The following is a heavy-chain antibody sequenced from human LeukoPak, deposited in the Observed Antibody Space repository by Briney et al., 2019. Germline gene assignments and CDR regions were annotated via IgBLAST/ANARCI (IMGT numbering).Heavy chain of an antibody. CDR2: IRGGGENT. V-gene: IGHV3-23*01. CDR1: GLTFSTYS. CDR3: AKISWDGRGTFY. Sequence: GGSLSLSCAASGLTFSTYSMSWVRQAQGKGLEWASAIRGGGENTYYADSVKGRFTISRDNSKDTLSLQMNSLRAEDTAVYYCAKISWDGRGTFYWGQGTLVTVSS. J-gene: IGHJ4*02. D-gene: IGHD2-15*01.